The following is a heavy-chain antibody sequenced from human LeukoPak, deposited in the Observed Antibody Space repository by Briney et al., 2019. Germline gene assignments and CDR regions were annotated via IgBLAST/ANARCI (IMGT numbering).Heavy chain of an antibody. D-gene: IGHD2-15*01. Sequence: GGSLRLSCAASGISFSSYWMNWVRQAPGKGLVWVSRSSSEGSSTNYAYSEKGRFTISRDNAKNTLYLQMNGLRVEATAVYYCARGRPHGSDYWGQGTLVTVSS. V-gene: IGHV3-74*01. CDR2: SSSEGSST. CDR3: ARGRPHGSDY. CDR1: GISFSSYW. J-gene: IGHJ4*02.